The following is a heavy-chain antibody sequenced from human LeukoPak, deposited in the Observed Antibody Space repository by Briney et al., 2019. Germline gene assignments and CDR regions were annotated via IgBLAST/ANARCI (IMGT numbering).Heavy chain of an antibody. J-gene: IGHJ4*02. CDR3: VRGQATAWGLDY. Sequence: PGGSLRLSCAASGFTVSSNYVSWVRQAPGKGLEWVSVIYSGGSTYYADSVKGRFTISRDNAKNTLYLQMNSLRAEDTALYYCVRGQATAWGLDYWGQGTLVTASS. CDR2: IYSGGST. CDR1: GFTVSSNY. D-gene: IGHD6-13*01. V-gene: IGHV3-66*01.